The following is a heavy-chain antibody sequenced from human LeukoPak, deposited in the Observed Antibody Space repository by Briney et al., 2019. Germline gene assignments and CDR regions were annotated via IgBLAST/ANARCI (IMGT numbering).Heavy chain of an antibody. V-gene: IGHV4-59*08. J-gene: IGHJ4*02. CDR2: IYYSGST. Sequence: SETLSLTCTVSRGSINSYYWSWIRQPPGKGLEWIGYIYYSGSTNYNPSLKSRVTISVDTSKNQFSLKLSSVTAADTAVYYCARAGASYGDYPLGYWGQGTLVTVSS. CDR3: ARAGASYGDYPLGY. D-gene: IGHD4-17*01. CDR1: RGSINSYY.